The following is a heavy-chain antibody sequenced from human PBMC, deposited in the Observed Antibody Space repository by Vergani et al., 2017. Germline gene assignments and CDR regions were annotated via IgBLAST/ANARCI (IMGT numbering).Heavy chain of an antibody. CDR3: VKDLRDSTDELPDS. D-gene: IGHD2-21*02. CDR1: GFTISNFS. J-gene: IGHJ4*02. CDR2: RGKDGINT. Sequence: QVQLVESAGGVVQPGGSLRLSCAASGFTISNFSMHWIRQAPGKGLEWLAYRGKDGINTRYRDAVKGRFTVSRDNAKDILYLQMDSLRSEDTALYYCVKDLRDSTDELPDSWGPGTLVIVSS. V-gene: IGHV3-30*02.